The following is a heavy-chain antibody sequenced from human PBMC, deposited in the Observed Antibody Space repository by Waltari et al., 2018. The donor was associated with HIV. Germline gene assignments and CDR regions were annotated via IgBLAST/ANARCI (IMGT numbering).Heavy chain of an antibody. D-gene: IGHD3-16*01. V-gene: IGHV3-30*04. CDR3: AREARGSRWGDWYFDL. Sequence: QVDLLESGGGVVQSGRSLRLSGVASVFTFKHYTFHWVRQAPGKGLEWMATISSTGGIKYYADSAKGRFTISRDNSKNTVYLQLNRLTPEDTAVYLCAREARGSRWGDWYFDLWGRGTRVTVSS. CDR2: ISSTGGIK. J-gene: IGHJ2*01. CDR1: VFTFKHYT.